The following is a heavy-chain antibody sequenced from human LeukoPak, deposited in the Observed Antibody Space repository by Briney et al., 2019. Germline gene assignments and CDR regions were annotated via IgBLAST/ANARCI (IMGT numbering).Heavy chain of an antibody. CDR2: ISNSGKTI. CDR1: GFTFTNYE. V-gene: IGHV3-48*03. D-gene: IGHD3-22*01. J-gene: IGHJ3*01. Sequence: GGSLRLSCAASGFTFTNYEMNWVRQAPGKGLEWVSYISNSGKTIYYADSVKGRFTISRDNAKNSLYLQMNSLRVEDTAVYYCARDFPFDSSGYHALDLWGQGTMVAVSS. CDR3: ARDFPFDSSGYHALDL.